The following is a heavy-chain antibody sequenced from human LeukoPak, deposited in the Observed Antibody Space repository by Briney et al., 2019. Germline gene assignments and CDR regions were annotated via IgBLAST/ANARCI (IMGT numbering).Heavy chain of an antibody. CDR2: IKSKTDGGTT. D-gene: IGHD2-2*01. CDR1: GFTFSNAW. V-gene: IGHV3-15*01. J-gene: IGHJ4*02. CDR3: ARAKVCSTSCSLFDY. Sequence: GGSLRLSCAASGFTFSNAWMSWVRQAPGKGLEWVGRIKSKTDGGTTDYAAPVKGRFTISRDDSKNTLYLQMNSLKTEDTAVYYCARAKVCSTSCSLFDYWGQGTLVTVSS.